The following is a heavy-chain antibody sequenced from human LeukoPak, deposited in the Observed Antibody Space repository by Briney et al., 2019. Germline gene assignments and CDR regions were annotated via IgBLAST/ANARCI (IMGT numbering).Heavy chain of an antibody. CDR2: IYYSGST. J-gene: IGHJ4*02. CDR3: ARYTGGTMFDD. Sequence: SETLSLTCTVSGGSISSSSYYWGWIRQPPGKGLEWIGSIYYSGSTYYNPSLKSRVSLKLSSVTAADTAVYYCARYTGGTMFDDWGQGTLVTVSS. V-gene: IGHV4-39*01. D-gene: IGHD5-12*01. CDR1: GGSISSSSYY.